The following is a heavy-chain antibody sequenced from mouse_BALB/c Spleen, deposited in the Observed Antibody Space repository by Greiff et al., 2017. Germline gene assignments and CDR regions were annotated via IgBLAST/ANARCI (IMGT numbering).Heavy chain of an antibody. CDR2: ISSGSSTI. Sequence: EVQGVESGGGLVQPGGSRKLSCAASGFTFSSFGMPWVRQAPEKGLEWVAYISSGSSTIYYADTVKGRFTISRDNPKNTLFLQMTSLRSEDTAMYYCARSGGYYAMDDWGQGTSVTVSS. V-gene: IGHV5-17*02. CDR3: ARSGGYYAMDD. J-gene: IGHJ4*01. D-gene: IGHD1-1*02. CDR1: GFTFSSFG.